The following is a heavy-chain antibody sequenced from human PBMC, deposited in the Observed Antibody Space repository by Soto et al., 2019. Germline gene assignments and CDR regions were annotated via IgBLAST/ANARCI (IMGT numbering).Heavy chain of an antibody. V-gene: IGHV4-59*01. CDR3: ARGKIPKSAPFDY. D-gene: IGHD2-2*02. J-gene: IGHJ4*02. CDR1: GGSISSYY. CDR2: IYYSGST. Sequence: SETLSLTCTVSGGSISSYYWSWIRQPPGKGLEWIGYIYYSGSTNYNPSLKSRVTISVDTSKNQFSLKLSSVTAADTAVYYCARGKIPKSAPFDYWGQGTLVTSPQ.